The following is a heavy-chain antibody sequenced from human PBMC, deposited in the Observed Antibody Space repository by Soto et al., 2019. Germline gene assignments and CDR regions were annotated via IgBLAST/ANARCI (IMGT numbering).Heavy chain of an antibody. V-gene: IGHV5-51*01. CDR3: ATVNVVATNNNWFAT. Sequence: GESLKISCKGSGYSFTSYWIGWVRQMPGKGLEWMGIIHPGDSDTRYSPSFQGQVTILVDKSISTAYLHWSSLKASDSAIYYWATVNVVATNNNWFATWGQGTLVTVSS. CDR1: GYSFTSYW. D-gene: IGHD5-12*01. J-gene: IGHJ5*02. CDR2: IHPGDSDT.